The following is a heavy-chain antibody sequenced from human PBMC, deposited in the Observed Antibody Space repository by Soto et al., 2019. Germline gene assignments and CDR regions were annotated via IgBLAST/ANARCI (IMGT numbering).Heavy chain of an antibody. D-gene: IGHD3-22*01. CDR2: IYDSGST. CDR1: GGSSSSGCYY. CDR3: PGASDTSGYSNHFDY. Sequence: SETLSLTCTVSGGSSSSGCYYWSWIRQHPGKGQEWIVYIYDSGSTYYNPSLKSRVTISVYTSKNHFSLKLSSVTAADAAVYYCPGASDTSGYSNHFDYWGQGTMVTVYS. J-gene: IGHJ4*02. V-gene: IGHV4-31*03.